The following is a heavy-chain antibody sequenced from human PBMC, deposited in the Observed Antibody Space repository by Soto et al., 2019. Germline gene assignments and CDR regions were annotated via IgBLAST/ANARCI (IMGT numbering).Heavy chain of an antibody. CDR3: ARVRVGGRYSNWFDP. Sequence: QVQLVQSGAEVKKPGSSVKVSCKASGGTFSSYAISWVRQAPGQGLEWMGGIIPIFGTANYAQKFQGRVTMXXEXAXXTAYMELSSLRSEDTAVYYCARVRVGGRYSNWFDPWGQGTLVTVSS. V-gene: IGHV1-69*12. CDR2: IIPIFGTA. CDR1: GGTFSSYA. J-gene: IGHJ5*02. D-gene: IGHD1-26*01.